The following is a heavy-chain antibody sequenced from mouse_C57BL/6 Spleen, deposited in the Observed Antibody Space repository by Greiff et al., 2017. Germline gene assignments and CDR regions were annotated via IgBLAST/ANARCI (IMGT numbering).Heavy chain of an antibody. J-gene: IGHJ1*03. CDR1: GFSLTSYG. V-gene: IGHV2-2*01. CDR2: IWSGGST. D-gene: IGHD1-1*01. Sequence: VKLQESGPGLVQPSQSLSITCTVSGFSLTSYGVHWVRQSPGKGLEWLGVIWSGGSTDYNAAFISRLSISKDNSKSQVFFKMNSLQADDTAIYYCATPPYYGSSYWYFDVWGTGTTVTVSS. CDR3: ATPPYYGSSYWYFDV.